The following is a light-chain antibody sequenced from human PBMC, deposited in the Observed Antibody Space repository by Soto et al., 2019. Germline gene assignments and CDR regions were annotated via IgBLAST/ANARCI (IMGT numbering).Light chain of an antibody. CDR2: GAF. CDR3: LQHNTFPWT. CDR1: QGINDN. J-gene: IGKJ1*01. V-gene: IGKV1-17*03. Sequence: DIQMTQSPSAMSASVGDRVTITCRASQGINDNLAWFQQKPGQVPKRLIYGAFSLQRGVPSRFSGSGSGTEFTLTIGSLQPEDFATYYCLQHNTFPWTFGQGTKVEIQ.